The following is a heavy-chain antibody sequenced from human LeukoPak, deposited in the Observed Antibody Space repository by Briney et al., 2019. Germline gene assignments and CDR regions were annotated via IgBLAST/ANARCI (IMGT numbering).Heavy chain of an antibody. CDR2: IYSGGKT. V-gene: IGHV3-53*01. Sequence: GGSLRLSCAASGFTVSDYYMSWVRQAPGKGLEWVSVIYSGGKTYYADSVKGRFTISRDDSKNTLRLQMNSLRAEDTAVYYCARINYYDGSGFYRDYWGQGTLVTVSS. CDR3: ARINYYDGSGFYRDY. J-gene: IGHJ4*02. D-gene: IGHD3-22*01. CDR1: GFTVSDYY.